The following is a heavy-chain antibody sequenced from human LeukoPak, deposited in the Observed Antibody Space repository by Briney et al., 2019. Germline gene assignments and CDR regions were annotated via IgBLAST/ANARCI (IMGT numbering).Heavy chain of an antibody. V-gene: IGHV3-64*01. CDR1: GFTFSSYA. Sequence: GGSLRLSCAASGFTFSSYAMHWVRQAPGKGLEYVSAISSNGGSTYYANSVKGRFTISRDNSKNTLYLQMGSLRAEDMAVYYCARVRPHDYGDYGAYFDYWGQGTLVTVSS. CDR3: ARVRPHDYGDYGAYFDY. J-gene: IGHJ4*02. D-gene: IGHD4-17*01. CDR2: ISSNGGST.